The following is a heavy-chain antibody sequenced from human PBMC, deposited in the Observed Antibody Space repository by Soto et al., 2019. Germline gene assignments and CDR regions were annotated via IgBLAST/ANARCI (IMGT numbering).Heavy chain of an antibody. V-gene: IGHV2-26*01. Sequence: QVTVKESGPVLVKPTETLTLTCTVSGFSLSNAGLGVSWIRQPPGKALEWLAHIFSNDEKSYSTSLKSRLTISQDTSKSQVVLTITNMDPVDTATYYCASTYSTSWYWFAPWGQGTLVTVSS. D-gene: IGHD6-13*01. J-gene: IGHJ5*02. CDR3: ASTYSTSWYWFAP. CDR1: GFSLSNAGLG. CDR2: IFSNDEK.